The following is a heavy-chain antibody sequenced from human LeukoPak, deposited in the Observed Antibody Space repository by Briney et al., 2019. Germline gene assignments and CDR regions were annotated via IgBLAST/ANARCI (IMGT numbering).Heavy chain of an antibody. CDR3: ARAMVRGIVGWAPFELSNWFDP. J-gene: IGHJ5*02. Sequence: SETLSLTCTVSSGSISSSSYYWGWIRQPPGKGLEWIGRIHTTGRTKYNPSLKSRVTMSVDTSKNQFSLKLNSVTAADTAVYYCARAMVRGIVGWAPFELSNWFDPWGQGTLVTVSS. CDR2: IHTTGRT. CDR1: SGSISSSSYY. D-gene: IGHD3-10*01. V-gene: IGHV4-39*07.